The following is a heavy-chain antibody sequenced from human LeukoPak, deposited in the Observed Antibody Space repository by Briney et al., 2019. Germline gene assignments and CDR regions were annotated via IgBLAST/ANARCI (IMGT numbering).Heavy chain of an antibody. J-gene: IGHJ3*02. D-gene: IGHD2/OR15-2a*01. CDR3: ARFLITGAFDI. Sequence: SETLSLTCTVSGGSISSYYWSWIRQPPGKGLEWIGYIYYSGSTNYNPSLKSRVTISVDTSKNQLSLKLSSVTAADTAVYYCARFLITGAFDIWGQGTMVTVSS. CDR2: IYYSGST. CDR1: GGSISSYY. V-gene: IGHV4-59*01.